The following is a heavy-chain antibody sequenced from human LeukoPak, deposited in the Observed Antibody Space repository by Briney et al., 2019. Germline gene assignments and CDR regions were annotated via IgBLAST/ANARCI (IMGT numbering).Heavy chain of an antibody. Sequence: TANYAQKFQGRVTITADESTSTAYMELSSLRSEDTAVYYCARDSGVSIAARRGYYYYYMDVWGKGTTVTVSS. CDR3: ARDSGVSIAARRGYYYYYMDV. D-gene: IGHD6-6*01. V-gene: IGHV1-69*01. J-gene: IGHJ6*03. CDR2: TA.